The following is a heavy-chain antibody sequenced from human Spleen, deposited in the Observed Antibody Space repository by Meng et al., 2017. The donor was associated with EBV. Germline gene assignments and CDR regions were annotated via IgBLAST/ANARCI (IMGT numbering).Heavy chain of an antibody. Sequence: QGQSEGAGPVLLKPSGTLSLTCAVFGASCSRANWWSWVRQPPGRGLEWIGKIYHRGTTDYNPSFNSRVTMSVDKSQNQFSLKLSSVTAADTAVYYCARHWELRSPFTFWGQGILVTVSS. CDR3: ARHWELRSPFTF. CDR2: IYHRGTT. D-gene: IGHD1-7*01. CDR1: GASCSRANW. J-gene: IGHJ4*02. V-gene: IGHV4-4*02.